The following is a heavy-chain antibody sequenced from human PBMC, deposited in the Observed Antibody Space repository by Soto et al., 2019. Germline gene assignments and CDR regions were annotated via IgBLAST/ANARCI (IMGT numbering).Heavy chain of an antibody. CDR2: IYYTGNS. D-gene: IGHD6-19*01. CDR3: AREQWGFDS. CDR1: GGSITTNGHY. V-gene: IGHV4-31*03. J-gene: IGHJ4*02. Sequence: QVQLQESGPELVKPSQTLSITCSVSGGSITTNGHYWTWIRQQPGQGLEWIAYIYYTGNSYLNPSLKSRLSISVDTSKNQFSLELRSVTAADTVVYYCAREQWGFDSWGQGTLVTVSS.